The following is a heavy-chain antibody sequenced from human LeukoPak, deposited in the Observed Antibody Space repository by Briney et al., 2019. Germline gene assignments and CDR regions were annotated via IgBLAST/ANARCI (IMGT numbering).Heavy chain of an antibody. Sequence: SETMSLTCTVSGGSISTYYWSWIRQSPGRVLECIGNIYSTGSSHYHPSLESRVTISVDTSKNQFSLRLSSVNAADTALYYCARLDRAFSDAFDIWGQGTMVIVSS. CDR2: IYSTGSS. CDR3: ARLDRAFSDAFDI. J-gene: IGHJ3*02. D-gene: IGHD3-3*02. V-gene: IGHV4-59*08. CDR1: GGSISTYY.